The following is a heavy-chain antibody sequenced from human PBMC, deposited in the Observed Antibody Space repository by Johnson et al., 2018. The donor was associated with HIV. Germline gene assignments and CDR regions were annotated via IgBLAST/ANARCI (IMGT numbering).Heavy chain of an antibody. V-gene: IGHV3-30*04. D-gene: IGHD6-6*01. CDR1: GFSFSPYA. CDR2: ISHDGSKK. CDR3: ASPWGRYSISSLDSFDI. J-gene: IGHJ3*02. Sequence: QVQLVESGGGVVQPGRSLRLSCAASGFSFSPYALHWVRQTPGKGLEWVAVISHDGSKKYYADSVEGRFTISRDNSKNTLYLQMNSLRAEDTAVYYCASPWGRYSISSLDSFDIWGQGTMVTVSS.